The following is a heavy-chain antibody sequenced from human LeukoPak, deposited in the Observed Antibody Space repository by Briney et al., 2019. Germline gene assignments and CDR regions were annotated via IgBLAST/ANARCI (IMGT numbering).Heavy chain of an antibody. V-gene: IGHV1-24*01. CDR2: FDPEDGET. CDR1: GYTLTELS. Sequence: ASVKVSCKVSGYTLTELSMHWVRQAPRKGLEWMGGFDPEDGETIYAQKFQGRVTMTEDTSTDTAYMELSSLRSEDTAVYYCATEIGYYDSSGFDYWGQGTLVTVSS. D-gene: IGHD3-22*01. J-gene: IGHJ4*02. CDR3: ATEIGYYDSSGFDY.